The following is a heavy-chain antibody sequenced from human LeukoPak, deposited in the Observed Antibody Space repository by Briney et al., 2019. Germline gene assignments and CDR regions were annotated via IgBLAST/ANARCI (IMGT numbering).Heavy chain of an antibody. D-gene: IGHD6-19*01. CDR2: IYYSGST. V-gene: IGHV4-31*03. J-gene: IGHJ5*02. Sequence: PSETLSLTCTVSGGSISSGGYYWSWIRQHLGKGLEWIGYIYYSGSTYYNPSLKSRVTISVDTSKNQFSLKLSSVTAADTAVYYCARGIAVAGRVRWFDPWGQGTLVTVSS. CDR3: ARGIAVAGRVRWFDP. CDR1: GGSISSGGYY.